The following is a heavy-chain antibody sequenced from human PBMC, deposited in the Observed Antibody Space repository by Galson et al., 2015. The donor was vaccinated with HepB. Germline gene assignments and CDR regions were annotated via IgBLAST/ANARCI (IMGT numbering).Heavy chain of an antibody. CDR2: IGSKANNYAT. V-gene: IGHV3-73*01. CDR1: GFTFSGSA. D-gene: IGHD6-13*01. CDR3: TRLGDLSGYSSK. J-gene: IGHJ4*02. Sequence: LRLSCAASGFTFSGSAMNWVRQTAGKGREWVVRIGSKANNYATAYAASVKGRFSISRDDSKSTAKLQMNSLKTEDTAGYYCTRLGDLSGYSSKWGQGTLVTVSS.